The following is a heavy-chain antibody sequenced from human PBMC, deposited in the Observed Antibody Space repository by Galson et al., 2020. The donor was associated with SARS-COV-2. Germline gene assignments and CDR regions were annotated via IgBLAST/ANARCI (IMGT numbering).Heavy chain of an antibody. CDR1: GFTFSSYA. CDR3: VRPIGGSYYYGMYV. V-gene: IGHV3-30*04. J-gene: IGHJ6*02. Sequence: GESLKISCAASGFTFSSYAMHWVRQAPGKGLEWVAVISYDGSNKYYADSVKGRFTISRDNSKNTLYLQMNSLRAEDTAVYYCVRPIGGSYYYGMYVWGQGTTVAVS. D-gene: IGHD3-16*01. CDR2: ISYDGSNK.